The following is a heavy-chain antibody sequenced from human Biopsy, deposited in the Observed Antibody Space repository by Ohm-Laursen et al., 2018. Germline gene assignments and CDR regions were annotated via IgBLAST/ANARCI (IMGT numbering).Heavy chain of an antibody. CDR2: INQSGET. CDR1: GATFSDYY. D-gene: IGHD4-17*01. V-gene: IGHV4-34*08. CDR3: GNEVYGRDY. J-gene: IGHJ4*02. Sequence: SETLSLTCTVYGATFSDYYWSWIRQPPGKGLEWIGQINQSGETKYNPSLQSRVTISAEVSKNQFSLKLRSLTAADTAIYYCGNEVYGRDYWGQGAWVTVSS.